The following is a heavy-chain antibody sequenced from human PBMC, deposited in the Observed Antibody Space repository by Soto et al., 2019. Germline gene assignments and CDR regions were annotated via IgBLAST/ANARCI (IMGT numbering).Heavy chain of an antibody. Sequence: GGSLRLSCAASGFTFSSSAMHWVRQAPGKGLEWVAVISYDGSNKYYADSVKGRFTISRDNSKNTLYLQMNSLRAEDTAVYYCARDHKVILRGMDVWGQGTTVTVSS. D-gene: IGHD3-9*01. CDR1: GFTFSSSA. J-gene: IGHJ6*02. V-gene: IGHV3-30-3*01. CDR2: ISYDGSNK. CDR3: ARDHKVILRGMDV.